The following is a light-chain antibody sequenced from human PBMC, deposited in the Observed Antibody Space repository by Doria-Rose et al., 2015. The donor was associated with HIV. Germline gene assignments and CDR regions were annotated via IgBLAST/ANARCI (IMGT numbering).Light chain of an antibody. J-gene: IGKJ1*01. CDR2: GAS. Sequence: EIVLTQSPGTLSLSPGERATLSCRASQSVSANYLAWNQQRPGQSHRLIIYGASSRATDIPDRFSGSGSGTDFTLTISRLESEDFAVYYCHQYASSRTFGQGTKVEIK. CDR3: HQYASSRT. V-gene: IGKV3-20*01. CDR1: QSVSANY.